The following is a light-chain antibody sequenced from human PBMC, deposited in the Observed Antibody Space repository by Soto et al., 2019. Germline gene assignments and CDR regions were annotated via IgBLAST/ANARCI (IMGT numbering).Light chain of an antibody. CDR3: QQRSNWPPRLT. CDR1: QSVSSY. Sequence: EIVLTQSPATLSLSPGERATLSCRASQSVSSYLAWYQQKPGQAPRLLIYDASNMATGIPARFSGSGSGTDFTLTISSLEPEDFAVYYCQQRSNWPPRLTFGGGTKVQIK. J-gene: IGKJ4*01. CDR2: DAS. V-gene: IGKV3-11*01.